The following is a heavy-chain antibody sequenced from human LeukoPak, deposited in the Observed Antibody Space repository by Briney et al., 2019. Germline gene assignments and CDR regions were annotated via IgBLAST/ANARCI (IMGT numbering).Heavy chain of an antibody. Sequence: SVKVSCEASGGTFSSYAISWVRQAPGQGLEWMGGIIPIFGTANYAQKFQGRVTITTDESTSTAYMELSSLRSEDTAVYYCARHTRHYYDSSGDAFDIWGQGTMVTVSS. CDR3: ARHTRHYYDSSGDAFDI. D-gene: IGHD3-22*01. CDR2: IIPIFGTA. CDR1: GGTFSSYA. V-gene: IGHV1-69*05. J-gene: IGHJ3*02.